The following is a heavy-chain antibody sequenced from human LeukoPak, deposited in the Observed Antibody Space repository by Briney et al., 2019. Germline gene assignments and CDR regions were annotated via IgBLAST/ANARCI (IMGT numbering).Heavy chain of an antibody. CDR2: IWYDGSNK. J-gene: IGHJ4*02. CDR1: GFTFSSYG. V-gene: IGHV3-33*01. CDR3: AREGGTVRRFLEWLSSSYFDY. Sequence: GGSLRLSCAASGFTFSSYGMHWVRQAPGKGLEWMAVIWYDGSNKYYADSVKGRFTISRDNSKNTLYLQMNSLRAEDTAVYYCAREGGTVRRFLEWLSSSYFDYWGQGTLVTVSS. D-gene: IGHD3-3*01.